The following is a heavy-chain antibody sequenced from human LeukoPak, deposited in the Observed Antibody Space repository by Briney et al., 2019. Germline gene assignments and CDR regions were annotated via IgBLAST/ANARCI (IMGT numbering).Heavy chain of an antibody. CDR2: ISGSGGST. CDR1: GFTFSSYA. D-gene: IGHD6-25*01. V-gene: IGHV3-23*01. Sequence: PGGSLRLSCAASGFTFSSYAMSWVRQAPGKGLEWVSAISGSGGSTYYADSVKGRFTISRDNSKNTLYLQMNSLRAEDTAVYYCAKDQAWYSSGTAGTGFNYWGQGTLVTVSS. J-gene: IGHJ4*02. CDR3: AKDQAWYSSGTAGTGFNY.